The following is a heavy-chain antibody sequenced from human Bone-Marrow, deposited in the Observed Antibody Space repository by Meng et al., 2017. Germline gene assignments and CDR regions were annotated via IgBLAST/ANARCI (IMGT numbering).Heavy chain of an antibody. CDR2: INHSGST. CDR1: GGSFSDYY. Sequence: QGRRLQWGAGFLKPSETRSPTSVVSGGSFSDYYWSWIRQPPGKGLEWIGEINHSGSTNYNPSLESRATISVDTSQNNLSLKLSSVTAADSAVYYCARGPTTMAHDFDYWGQGTLVTVSS. V-gene: IGHV4-34*01. CDR3: ARGPTTMAHDFDY. D-gene: IGHD4-11*01. J-gene: IGHJ4*02.